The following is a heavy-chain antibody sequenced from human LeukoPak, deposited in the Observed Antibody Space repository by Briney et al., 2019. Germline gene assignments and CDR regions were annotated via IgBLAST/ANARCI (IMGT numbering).Heavy chain of an antibody. CDR2: IYYSGST. CDR1: GGSISSYY. D-gene: IGHD3-22*01. J-gene: IGHJ5*02. CDR3: ARGRTWYYYDSSGYYAVYNWFDP. V-gene: IGHV4-59*12. Sequence: SETLSLTCTVSGGSISSYYWSWIRQPPGKGLEWIGYIYYSGSTNYNPSLKSRVTISVDTSKNQFSLKLSSVTAADTAVYYCARGRTWYYYDSSGYYAVYNWFDPWGQGTLVTVSS.